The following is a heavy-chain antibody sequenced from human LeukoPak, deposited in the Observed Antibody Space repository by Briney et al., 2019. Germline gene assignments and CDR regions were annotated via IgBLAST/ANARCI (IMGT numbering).Heavy chain of an antibody. J-gene: IGHJ4*02. CDR2: ISSSSSYI. CDR3: ARGGRYYYGSSGYQPPDY. CDR1: GFTFSGYN. D-gene: IGHD3-22*01. V-gene: IGHV3-21*01. Sequence: PGGSLRLSCAASGFTFSGYNMNWVRRAPGKGLEWVSSISSSSSYIYYADSVKGRFTISRDNAKNSLYLQMNSLRAEDAAVYYCARGGRYYYGSSGYQPPDYWGQGTLVTVSS.